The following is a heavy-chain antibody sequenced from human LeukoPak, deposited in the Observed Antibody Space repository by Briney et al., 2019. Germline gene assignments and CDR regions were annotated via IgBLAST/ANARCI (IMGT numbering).Heavy chain of an antibody. CDR1: GGTFSNYA. CDR3: ATPYHSGAFSSPFNI. Sequence: SVKVSCKASGGTFSNYAINWVRQAPGQGLEWMGGILTIFGTPNYAQKFQGRVTITADESTSTSYMELSSLRSDDTAVYYCATPYHSGAFSSPFNIWGQGTMVTVSS. V-gene: IGHV1-69*01. J-gene: IGHJ3*02. D-gene: IGHD3-22*01. CDR2: ILTIFGTP.